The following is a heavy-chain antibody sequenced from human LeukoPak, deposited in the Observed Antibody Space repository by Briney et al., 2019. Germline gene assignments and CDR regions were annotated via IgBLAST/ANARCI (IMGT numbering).Heavy chain of an antibody. D-gene: IGHD3-10*01. CDR1: GGSISSSSYY. J-gene: IGHJ4*02. Sequence: PSETLSLTCTVSGGSISSSSYYWGWIRQPPGKGLEWIGSIYYSGSTYYNPSLKSRVTISVDTSKNQFSLKLSSVTAADTAVYYCARLHPLDYYGSGSYYNGGYYFDYWGQGTLVTVSS. CDR3: ARLHPLDYYGSGSYYNGGYYFDY. CDR2: IYYSGST. V-gene: IGHV4-39*07.